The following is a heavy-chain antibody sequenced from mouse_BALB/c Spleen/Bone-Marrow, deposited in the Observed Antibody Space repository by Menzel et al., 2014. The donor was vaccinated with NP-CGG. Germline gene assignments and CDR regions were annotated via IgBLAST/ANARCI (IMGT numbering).Heavy chain of an antibody. CDR2: INPYNDGI. V-gene: IGHV1-14*01. D-gene: IGHD1-1*01. J-gene: IGHJ3*01. Sequence: VQLQQSGPELVKPGTSVKMSCKASGYTFTSYVMHWVKQKPGQGLEWIGYINPYNDGIKYNEKFRGKATLTSDKSSSTAYMELSSLTSEDSAVYLCGRDYYGSTSFAYWGQGTLVTVSA. CDR3: GRDYYGSTSFAY. CDR1: GYTFTSYV.